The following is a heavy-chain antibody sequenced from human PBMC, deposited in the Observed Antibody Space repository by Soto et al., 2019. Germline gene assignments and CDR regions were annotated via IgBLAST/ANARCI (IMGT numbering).Heavy chain of an antibody. CDR2: ISGSGGST. CDR3: AKDRDSHYVRVYYFDY. CDR1: GFTFSSYA. D-gene: IGHD4-4*01. V-gene: IGHV3-23*01. J-gene: IGHJ4*02. Sequence: PGGSLRLSXAASGFTFSSYAMSWVRQAPGKGLEWVSAISGSGGSTYYADSVKGRFTISRDNSKNTLYLQMNSLRAEDTAVYYCAKDRDSHYVRVYYFDYWGQGTLVTVSS.